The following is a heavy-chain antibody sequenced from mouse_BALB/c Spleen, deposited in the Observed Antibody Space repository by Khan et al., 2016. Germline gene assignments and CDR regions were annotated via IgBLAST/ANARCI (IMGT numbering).Heavy chain of an antibody. CDR3: AKSNYDVGYYAMDY. J-gene: IGHJ4*01. V-gene: IGHV2-5-1*01. CDR2: IWRGGST. Sequence: VQLQASGPSLVQPSQSLSITCTVSGFSLTSYGVHWVRQSPGKGLEWLGVIWRGGSTDYNAAFMSRLSITKDNSKSQVFFKMNRLQADDTAIYYCAKSNYDVGYYAMDYWGQGTSVTVSS. CDR1: GFSLTSYG. D-gene: IGHD2-4*01.